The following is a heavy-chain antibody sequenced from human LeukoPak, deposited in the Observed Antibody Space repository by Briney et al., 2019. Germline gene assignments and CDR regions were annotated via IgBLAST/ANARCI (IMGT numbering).Heavy chain of an antibody. Sequence: SETLSLTCTVSGGSISSYYWSWIRQPPGKGLEWIGYTYYSGSTNYNPSLKSRVTISVDTSKNQFSLKLISVTAPATAVFYCARAPSGSIINYFDYWGQGPLVIVTS. CDR3: ARAPSGSIINYFDY. J-gene: IGHJ4*02. CDR1: GGSISSYY. V-gene: IGHV4-59*01. CDR2: TYYSGST. D-gene: IGHD1-26*01.